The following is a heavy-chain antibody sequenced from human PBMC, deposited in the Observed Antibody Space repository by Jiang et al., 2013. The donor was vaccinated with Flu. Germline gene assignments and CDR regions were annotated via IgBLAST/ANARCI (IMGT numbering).Heavy chain of an antibody. J-gene: IGHJ4*02. D-gene: IGHD4-11*01. CDR3: ARAVRLTTPYYFDY. Sequence: SGAEVKKPGASVKVSRKASGYTFTSYAMHWVRQAPGQRLEWMGWINAGNGNTKYSQKFQGRVTITRDTSASTAYMELSSLRSEDTAVYYCARAVRLTTPYYFDYWGQGTLVTVSS. V-gene: IGHV1-3*01. CDR2: INAGNGNT. CDR1: GYTFTSYA.